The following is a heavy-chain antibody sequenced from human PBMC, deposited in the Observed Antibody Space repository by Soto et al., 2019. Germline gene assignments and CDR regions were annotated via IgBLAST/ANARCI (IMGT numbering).Heavy chain of an antibody. Sequence: VRLLRLLCAVLGVTISTHGMHRVRQAPGKGLGRGASLSYDGSNKYYADSVKGRFTISRDNSKNTLYLQMSSLRAEDTAVHYCARGYHDYGDSSRSYYYNYYGMDVWGQGTTVTVSS. D-gene: IGHD4-17*01. V-gene: IGHV3-30*03. CDR2: LSYDGSNK. CDR3: ARGYHDYGDSSRSYYYNYYGMDV. CDR1: GVTISTHG. J-gene: IGHJ6*02.